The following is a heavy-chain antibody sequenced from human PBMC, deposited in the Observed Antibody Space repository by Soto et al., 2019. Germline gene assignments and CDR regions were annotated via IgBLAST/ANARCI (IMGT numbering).Heavy chain of an antibody. D-gene: IGHD3-10*01. Sequence: QVQLVESGGGVVQPGRSLRLSCAASGFPFTTYGMHWVREGPGKGLEWVAVISYDGSNKYYADSVKGRFTISRDNSKNTLYLQMNSLRPEDTAVYYCVGGQYYSDYRGQGTLVTVSS. CDR3: VGGQYYSDY. CDR1: GFPFTTYG. V-gene: IGHV3-30*03. CDR2: ISYDGSNK. J-gene: IGHJ4*02.